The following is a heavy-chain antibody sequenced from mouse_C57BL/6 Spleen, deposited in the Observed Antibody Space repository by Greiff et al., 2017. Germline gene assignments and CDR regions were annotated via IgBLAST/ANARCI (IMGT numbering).Heavy chain of an antibody. CDR2: INPSTGGT. CDR3: AIYYSKDYYAMDY. J-gene: IGHJ4*01. Sequence: VQLQQSGPELVKPGASVKISCKASGYSFTGYYMNWVKQSPEKSLEWIGEINPSTGGTTYNQKFKAKATLTVDKSSSTAYMQLKSLTSEDSAVYYCAIYYSKDYYAMDYWGQGTSVTVSS. V-gene: IGHV1-42*01. D-gene: IGHD2-5*01. CDR1: GYSFTGYY.